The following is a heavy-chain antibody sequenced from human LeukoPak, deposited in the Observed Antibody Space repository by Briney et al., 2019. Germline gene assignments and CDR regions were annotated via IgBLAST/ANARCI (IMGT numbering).Heavy chain of an antibody. Sequence: ASVKVSCKASGYTFTSYGISWVRQAHGQGLEWMGWISAYNGNTNYAQKLQGRVTMTTDTSTSTAYMELRSLRSDDTAVYYCARAGDSSGWSYYYCYMDVWGKGTTVTVSS. CDR3: ARAGDSSGWSYYYCYMDV. J-gene: IGHJ6*03. CDR1: GYTFTSYG. V-gene: IGHV1-18*01. CDR2: ISAYNGNT. D-gene: IGHD6-19*01.